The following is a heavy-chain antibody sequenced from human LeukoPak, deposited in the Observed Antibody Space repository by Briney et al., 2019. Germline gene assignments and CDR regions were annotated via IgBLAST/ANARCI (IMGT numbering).Heavy chain of an antibody. CDR1: GYTFTSYG. Sequence: ASVKVSCKASGYTFTSYGISWVRQAPGQGLEWMGWINPNSGGTNYAQKFQGRVTMTRDTSISTAYMELSRLRSDDTAVYYCARIVGMGDDAFDIWGQGTMVTVSS. J-gene: IGHJ3*02. D-gene: IGHD3-22*01. V-gene: IGHV1-2*02. CDR3: ARIVGMGDDAFDI. CDR2: INPNSGGT.